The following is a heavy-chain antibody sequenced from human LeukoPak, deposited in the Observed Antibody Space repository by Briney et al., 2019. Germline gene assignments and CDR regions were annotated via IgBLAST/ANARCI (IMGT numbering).Heavy chain of an antibody. CDR1: GFTFNSHA. Sequence: PGGSLRLSCAVYGFTFNSHAMCWVRQAPGKGLEWVSSIDISGGSTYYADSVKGRFTISRDNSKNTLYLQMNSLRGEDTALYFCANEVRPNDYWGQGTLVTVSS. J-gene: IGHJ4*02. V-gene: IGHV3-23*01. CDR3: ANEVRPNDY. D-gene: IGHD4/OR15-4a*01. CDR2: IDISGGST.